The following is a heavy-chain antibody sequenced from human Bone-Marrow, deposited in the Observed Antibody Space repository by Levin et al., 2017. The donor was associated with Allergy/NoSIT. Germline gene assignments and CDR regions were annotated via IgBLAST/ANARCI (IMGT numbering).Heavy chain of an antibody. J-gene: IGHJ4*02. Sequence: SQTLSLTCTVSGGSISTYYWSWIRQPPGKGLEWIGYIYYGGSTSYNPSLDSRLTISVDTSTNQFSLKLRSVTAADTAVYFGARSEEGGYYGAAWDYWGQGMLVTVSS. CDR2: IYYGGST. CDR1: GGSISTYY. V-gene: IGHV4-59*01. D-gene: IGHD2/OR15-2a*01. CDR3: ARSEEGGYYGAAWDY.